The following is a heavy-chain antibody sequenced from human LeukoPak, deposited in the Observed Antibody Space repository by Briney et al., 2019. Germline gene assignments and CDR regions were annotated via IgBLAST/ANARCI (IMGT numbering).Heavy chain of an antibody. D-gene: IGHD4-11*01. CDR1: GFTFSDHY. Sequence: GGSLRLSCAASGFTFSDHYMDWVRQAPGKGLEWVGRTRNKANSYTTEYAASVKGRFTISRDDSKNSLYLQMNSLKTEDTAVYYCARDQGAYSNPHLGYYYMDVWGKGTTVTVSS. CDR2: TRNKANSYTT. V-gene: IGHV3-72*01. J-gene: IGHJ6*03. CDR3: ARDQGAYSNPHLGYYYMDV.